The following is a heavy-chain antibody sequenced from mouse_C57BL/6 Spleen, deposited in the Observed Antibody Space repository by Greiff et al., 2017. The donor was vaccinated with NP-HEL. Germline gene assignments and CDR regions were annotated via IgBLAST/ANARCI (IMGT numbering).Heavy chain of an antibody. D-gene: IGHD1-1*01. V-gene: IGHV1-39*01. Sequence: EVQLQQSGPELVKPGASVKISCKASGYSFTDYNMNWVKQSNGKSLEWIGVLNPNYGTTSYHSKFKGKATLTVDQSSSPAYIQLNSLTSEDTAVYYGTRLANCSGSSYFDYWGQGTTLTVSS. J-gene: IGHJ2*01. CDR1: GYSFTDYN. CDR2: LNPNYGTT. CDR3: TRLANCSGSSYFDY.